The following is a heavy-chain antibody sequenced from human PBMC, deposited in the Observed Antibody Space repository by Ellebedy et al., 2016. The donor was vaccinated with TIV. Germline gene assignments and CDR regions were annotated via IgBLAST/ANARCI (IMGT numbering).Heavy chain of an antibody. J-gene: IGHJ3*02. D-gene: IGHD1-26*01. CDR1: GFTFSTNA. V-gene: IGHV3-23*01. CDR3: AKDDGRELDAFDI. CDR2: IGADGTRT. Sequence: GESLKISCAASGFTFSTNAMGWVRQSPERGLEWISAIGADGTRTYYADSVKGRFTISRDTSKNTLYLQMNSLRAEDTAVYYCAKDDGRELDAFDIWGQGTMVTVSS.